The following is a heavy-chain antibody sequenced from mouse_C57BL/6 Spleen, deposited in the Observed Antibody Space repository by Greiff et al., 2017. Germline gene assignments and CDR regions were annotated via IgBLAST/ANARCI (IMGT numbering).Heavy chain of an antibody. D-gene: IGHD2-4*01. CDR3: ARSEDYDGAWFAD. V-gene: IGHV1-55*01. Sequence: QVQLQQPGAELVKPGASVKMSCKASGYTFTSYWITWVKQRPGQGLEWIGDIYPGSGSTNYNEKFKSTATLTVDTSSSTDYMQLSSLTSEDSAVYYCARSEDYDGAWFADWGQGTLVTVSA. CDR2: IYPGSGST. CDR1: GYTFTSYW. J-gene: IGHJ3*01.